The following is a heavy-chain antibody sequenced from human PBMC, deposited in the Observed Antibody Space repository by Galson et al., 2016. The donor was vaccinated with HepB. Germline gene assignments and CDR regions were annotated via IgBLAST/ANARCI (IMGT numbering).Heavy chain of an antibody. J-gene: IGHJ4*02. V-gene: IGHV3-23*01. CDR1: GFPFSNFA. Sequence: SLRLSCAASGFPFSNFAMTWVRQAPGKGLEWVSGISGSGDSTYYADSVKGRFTISRDNSKNTLYLQMNSLRAEDTAVYFCAKTLIPYTSGWYSAFDYWGQGTLVTVSS. CDR3: AKTLIPYTSGWYSAFDY. CDR2: ISGSGDST. D-gene: IGHD6-19*01.